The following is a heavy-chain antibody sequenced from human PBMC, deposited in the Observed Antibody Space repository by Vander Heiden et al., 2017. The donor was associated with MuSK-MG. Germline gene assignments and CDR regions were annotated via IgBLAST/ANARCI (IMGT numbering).Heavy chain of an antibody. CDR1: GGSFSAYY. Sequence: QVQLQQWGAGLLKPSETLSLTCAVDGGSFSAYYWIWIRQPPGKGLQWLGEINHGGSTHYKSSHKSRVTISVDTSKNQFSLKLRFVKAEDTAVYYWSRKSRIPTGLRRSRPQACDIWPQGTLRTVS. CDR3: SRKSRIPTGLRRSRPQACDI. V-gene: IGHV4-34*01. J-gene: IGHJ3*02. D-gene: IGHD1-1*01. CDR2: INHGGST.